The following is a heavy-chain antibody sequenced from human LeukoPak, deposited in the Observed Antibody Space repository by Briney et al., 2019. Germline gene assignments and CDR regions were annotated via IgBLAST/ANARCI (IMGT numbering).Heavy chain of an antibody. V-gene: IGHV3-66*01. CDR1: GFTVSSNY. CDR3: ASSGSYLDYFDY. Sequence: GGSLRLSCAASGFTVSSNYMSWVRQAPGKGLEWVSVIYSGGSTYYADSVKGRFTISRDNSKNTLYLQMNSLRAEDTAVYYCASSGSYLDYFDYWGQGTLVTGSS. CDR2: IYSGGST. J-gene: IGHJ4*02. D-gene: IGHD1-26*01.